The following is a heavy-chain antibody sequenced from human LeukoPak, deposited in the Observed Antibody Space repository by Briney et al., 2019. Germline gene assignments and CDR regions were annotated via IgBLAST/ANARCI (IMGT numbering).Heavy chain of an antibody. V-gene: IGHV4-39*01. D-gene: IGHD2-2*01. CDR3: ARVRVPAAITSIGY. J-gene: IGHJ4*02. Sequence: SETLSLTCTVSGGSISSSSYYWGWIRQPPGKGLEWIGSIYYSGSTYYNPSLKSRVTISVDTSKNQFSLKLSSVTAADTAVYYCARVRVPAAITSIGYWGQGTLVTVSS. CDR2: IYYSGST. CDR1: GGSISSSSYY.